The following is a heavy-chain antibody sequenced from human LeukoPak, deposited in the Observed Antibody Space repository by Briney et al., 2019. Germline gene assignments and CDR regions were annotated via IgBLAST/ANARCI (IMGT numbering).Heavy chain of an antibody. CDR3: ARARGGSNSDY. D-gene: IGHD1-26*01. J-gene: IGHJ4*02. CDR2: INQDGSEK. V-gene: IGHV3-7*05. CDR1: GFTVSNNY. Sequence: GGSLRLSCAASGFTVSNNYMRWVRQAPGKGLGWVASINQDGSEKYYVDSVKGRFTISRDNAKNSLYLQMNSLRADDTAVYYCARARGGSNSDYWGQGTLVTVSS.